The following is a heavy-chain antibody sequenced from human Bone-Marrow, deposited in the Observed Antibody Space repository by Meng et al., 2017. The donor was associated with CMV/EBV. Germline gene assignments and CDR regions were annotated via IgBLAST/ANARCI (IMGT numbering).Heavy chain of an antibody. V-gene: IGHV3-73*01. CDR2: IRSKANSYAT. CDR1: GFTFSGSA. D-gene: IGHD1-26*01. J-gene: IGHJ5*02. CDR3: TRPEWAGLNNWFDP. Sequence: SGFTFSGSAMHWVRQASGKGLEWVGRIRSKANSYATAYAASVKGRFTISRDDSKNTAYLQMNSLKTEDTAVYYCTRPEWAGLNNWFDPWGQGTLVTVSS.